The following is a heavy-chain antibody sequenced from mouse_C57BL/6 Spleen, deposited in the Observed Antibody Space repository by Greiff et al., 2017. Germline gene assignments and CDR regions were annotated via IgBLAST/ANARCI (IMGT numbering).Heavy chain of an antibody. CDR1: GFTFSDYY. J-gene: IGHJ3*01. CDR2: ISNGGGST. D-gene: IGHD2-1*01. V-gene: IGHV5-12*01. Sequence: EVKLMESGGGLVQPGGSLKLSCAASGFTFSDYYMYWVRQTPEKRLEWVAYISNGGGSTYYPDTVTGRFTISRNNAKNTLYLQMIRLKSEDTAMYYWASPIYYGNYVFAYWGQGTLVTVSA. CDR3: ASPIYYGNYVFAY.